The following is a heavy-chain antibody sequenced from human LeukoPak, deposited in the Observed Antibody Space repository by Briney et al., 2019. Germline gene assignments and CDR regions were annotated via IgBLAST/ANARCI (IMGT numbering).Heavy chain of an antibody. J-gene: IGHJ6*01. CDR3: VRAPADPLRPFGMTV. V-gene: IGHV1-18*01. Sequence: RASVSDSCKASGYSFTNFGVTWVRQAPGHGLEWMGWIGGYNGDTNYAQRFQGRVTMTTDSSTSTGYMELKNLRSDDTATFYCVRAPADPLRPFGMTVCGQGSTLIVSS. D-gene: IGHD3-16*01. CDR1: GYSFTNFG. CDR2: IGGYNGDT.